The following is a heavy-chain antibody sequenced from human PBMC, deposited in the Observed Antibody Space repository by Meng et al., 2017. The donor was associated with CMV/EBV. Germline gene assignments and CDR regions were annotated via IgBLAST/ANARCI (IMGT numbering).Heavy chain of an antibody. CDR3: ARDGAARPSYYYYGMDV. CDR2: IYYSGST. Sequence: SETLSLTCTVSGGSISSYYWSWIRQPPGKGLEWIGYIYYSGSTNYNPSLKSRVAISVDTSKNQFSLKLSSVTAADTAVYYCARDGAARPSYYYYGMDVWGQGTTVTSP. D-gene: IGHD6-6*01. J-gene: IGHJ6*02. V-gene: IGHV4-59*01. CDR1: GGSISSYY.